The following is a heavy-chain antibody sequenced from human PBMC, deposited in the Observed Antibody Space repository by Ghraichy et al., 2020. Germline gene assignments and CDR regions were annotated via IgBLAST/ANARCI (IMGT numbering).Heavy chain of an antibody. D-gene: IGHD1-26*01. CDR2: TRGVGGST. Sequence: GGSLRLSCEASGFDFGTYAMSWVRQAPGKGLEWVSGTRGVGGSTYYADSVKGRLTISRDNSKNTLYLLMNSLRAEDTAVYYCAKNSYGYIGTYHEYWGQGTLVTVSS. J-gene: IGHJ4*02. CDR1: GFDFGTYA. CDR3: AKNSYGYIGTYHEY. V-gene: IGHV3-23*01.